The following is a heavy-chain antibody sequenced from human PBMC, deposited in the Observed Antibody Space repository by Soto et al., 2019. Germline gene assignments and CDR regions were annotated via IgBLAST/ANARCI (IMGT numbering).Heavy chain of an antibody. J-gene: IGHJ4*02. CDR2: IHHSGVT. CDR3: ARGGLVRRVRGLLDY. V-gene: IGHV4-30-4*01. D-gene: IGHD3-16*01. Sequence: PSETLSLTCTISGGSISSGGYYWSWIRQPPGEGLEWIGYIHHSGVTYYNPSLKSRVTISVDTSKNQFSLKLSSVTAADTAVYYCARGGLVRRVRGLLDYWGQGTLVTVSS. CDR1: GGSISSGGYY.